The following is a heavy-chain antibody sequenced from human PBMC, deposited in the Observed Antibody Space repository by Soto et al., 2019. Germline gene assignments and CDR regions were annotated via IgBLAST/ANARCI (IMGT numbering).Heavy chain of an antibody. CDR1: GGTFSSFD. D-gene: IGHD2-15*01. J-gene: IGHJ1*01. CDR2: IIPAFGPA. V-gene: IGHV1-69*01. Sequence: QVQLVQSGAEVKKPGSSVKVSCKVSGGTFSSFDISWLRQAPGQRLEWMGGIIPAFGPANYAPKFQGTVSITADDSATPVYMELSSLRSADTGVYYCARSGPYCNGGSCYVQYWGQGNLVTVSS. CDR3: ARSGPYCNGGSCYVQY.